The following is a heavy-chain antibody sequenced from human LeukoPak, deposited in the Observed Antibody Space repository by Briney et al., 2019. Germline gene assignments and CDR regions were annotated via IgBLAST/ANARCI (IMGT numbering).Heavy chain of an antibody. CDR1: GYTFTSYA. D-gene: IGHD1-26*01. J-gene: IGHJ3*02. CDR3: ARGDPGSYSAFDI. V-gene: IGHV1-3*01. Sequence: ASVKVSCKASGYTFTSYAMHWVRQAPGQRLEWRGWINAGNGNTKYSQKFQGRVTITRDTSASTAYMELSSLRSEDTAVYYCARGDPGSYSAFDIWGQGTMVTVSS. CDR2: INAGNGNT.